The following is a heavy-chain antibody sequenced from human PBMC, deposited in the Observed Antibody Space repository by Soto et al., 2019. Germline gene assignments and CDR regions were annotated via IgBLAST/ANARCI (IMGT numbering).Heavy chain of an antibody. CDR2: IYWDDDK. CDR3: AHRLRTWGPYLGAEYFQH. Sequence: QITLKESGPTLVKPTQTLTLTCTFSGFSLSTSGVGVGWICQPPGKALEWLALIYWDDDKRYSPSLKSRLTITKDTSKNQVVLTMTNMDPVDTATYYCAHRLRTWGPYLGAEYFQHWGQGTLVTVSS. V-gene: IGHV2-5*02. D-gene: IGHD7-27*01. J-gene: IGHJ1*01. CDR1: GFSLSTSGVG.